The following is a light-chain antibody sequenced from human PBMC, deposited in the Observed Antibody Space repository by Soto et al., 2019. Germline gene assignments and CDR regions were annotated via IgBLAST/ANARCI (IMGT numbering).Light chain of an antibody. J-gene: IGLJ2*01. CDR3: SSYAGRNNLL. CDR1: SSDVGGYNY. CDR2: DVT. Sequence: QSVLTQPPSASGSPGQSVTISCTGTSSDVGGYNYVSWFQHHPGKAPKLMISDVTKRPSGVPDRFSGSKSGNTASLTVSGLQAEDEADYFCSSYAGRNNLLFGGGTKLTVL. V-gene: IGLV2-8*01.